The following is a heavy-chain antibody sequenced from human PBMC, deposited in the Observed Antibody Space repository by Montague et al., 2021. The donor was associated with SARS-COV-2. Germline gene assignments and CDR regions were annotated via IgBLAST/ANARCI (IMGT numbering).Heavy chain of an antibody. V-gene: IGHV4-34*01. CDR1: GGSFSGYY. CDR3: ARGRDSSGWYRTMYDFDL. Sequence: SETLSLTCAVYGGSFSGYYWSWLRQSPGKGLEWIGEINHSGSTNYNPSLKSRVTISVDTSKNQFSLKLSSVTAADTAVYYCARGRDSSGWYRTMYDFDLWGQGTMVTVSS. D-gene: IGHD6-19*01. J-gene: IGHJ3*01. CDR2: INHSGST.